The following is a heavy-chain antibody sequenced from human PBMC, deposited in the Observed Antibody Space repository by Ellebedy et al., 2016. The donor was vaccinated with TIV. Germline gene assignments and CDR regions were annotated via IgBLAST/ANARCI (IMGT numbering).Heavy chain of an antibody. CDR3: AALDYGRDY. V-gene: IGHV3-30*04. D-gene: IGHD4-17*01. J-gene: IGHJ4*02. Sequence: GESLKISCAASGFTFNTYTMHWVRQAPGKGLEWVASISYDASHKYYADSVKGRFTVSRDNSKNTLYLQMNSLRSEDTAVYFCAALDYGRDYWGQGTLVTVSS. CDR2: ISYDASHK. CDR1: GFTFNTYT.